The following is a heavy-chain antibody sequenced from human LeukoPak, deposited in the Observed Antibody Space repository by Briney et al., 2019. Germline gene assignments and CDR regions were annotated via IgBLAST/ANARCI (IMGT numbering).Heavy chain of an antibody. CDR2: INPSGGST. J-gene: IGHJ4*02. Sequence: GASVKVSCKASGYTFTNYYMHWVRQAPGQGLEWMGIINPSGGSTSYAQKFQGRVTMTRDTSTSTVYMELSSLRSEDTAVYYCARRGAAYCGGDCYSPEFDYWGQGTLVTVSS. D-gene: IGHD2-21*02. CDR3: ARRGAAYCGGDCYSPEFDY. CDR1: GYTFTNYY. V-gene: IGHV1-46*01.